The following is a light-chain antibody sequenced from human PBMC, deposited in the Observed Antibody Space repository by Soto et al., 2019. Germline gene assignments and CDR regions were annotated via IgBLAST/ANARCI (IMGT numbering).Light chain of an antibody. CDR3: CSYAGSSTFYV. V-gene: IGLV2-23*02. J-gene: IGLJ1*01. CDR1: SSDVGSYNL. CDR2: EVS. Sequence: ALTQPASVSGSPGQSITISCTGTSSDVGSYNLISWYQQYPGKAPKLMIYEVSKRPSGVSNRFSGSKSGNTASLTISGLQAEDEADYYCCSYAGSSTFYVFGTGTKVTVL.